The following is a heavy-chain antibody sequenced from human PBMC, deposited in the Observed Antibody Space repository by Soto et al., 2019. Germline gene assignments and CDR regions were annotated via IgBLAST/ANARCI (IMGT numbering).Heavy chain of an antibody. Sequence: ASVKVSCKASGNTFTNFGVTWVRQAPGQGLEWMGWISAYTDDPNYAQKFQGRVTMTIDTSTSTAYLDLRSLTSDDTAVYYCARVIPAAGAWFDTWGQGTLVTVSS. D-gene: IGHD2-2*01. CDR3: ARVIPAAGAWFDT. V-gene: IGHV1-18*01. CDR1: GNTFTNFG. J-gene: IGHJ5*02. CDR2: ISAYTDDP.